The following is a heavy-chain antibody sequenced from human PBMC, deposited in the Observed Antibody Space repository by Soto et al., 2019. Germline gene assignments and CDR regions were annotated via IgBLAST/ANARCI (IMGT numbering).Heavy chain of an antibody. CDR3: ARAWMAKNTCDY. Sequence: PGGSLRLSCAASGFTFRSFWMHWVRQAPGKGLVWVSRIDAGGSRTSYADSVEGRFTMSRDNAKNTVFLQMNSLRAEDTAVYYCARAWMAKNTCDYWGQGTLVTVSS. CDR2: IDAGGSRT. J-gene: IGHJ4*02. D-gene: IGHD5-12*01. CDR1: GFTFRSFW. V-gene: IGHV3-74*01.